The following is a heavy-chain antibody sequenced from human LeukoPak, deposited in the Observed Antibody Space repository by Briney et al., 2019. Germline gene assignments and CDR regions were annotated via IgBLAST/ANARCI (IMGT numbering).Heavy chain of an antibody. CDR2: INPNSGGT. J-gene: IGHJ6*02. CDR3: AKSSFGNYREYYYYYGMDV. Sequence: ASVKVSRKASGYTFTDYYMHWVRQAPGQGLEWMGWINPNSGGTSYAQKFQGRVTMTRDTSISTAHLELSNLRSDDTAVYFCAKSSFGNYREYYYYYGMDVWGQGTTVTVSS. CDR1: GYTFTDYY. D-gene: IGHD4-11*01. V-gene: IGHV1-2*02.